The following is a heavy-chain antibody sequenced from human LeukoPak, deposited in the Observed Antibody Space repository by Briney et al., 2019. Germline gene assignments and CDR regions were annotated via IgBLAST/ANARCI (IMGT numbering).Heavy chain of an antibody. CDR3: ARAYAGGIFDS. CDR1: GFTFSDYW. V-gene: IGHV3-7*04. Sequence: GGSLRLSCGVSGFTFSDYWMSWVRQAPGKGLEWVANIKEDGSENYYVDSVRGRFTISRDNAKNSLYLQMNSLRAEDTAMYYCARAYAGGIFDSWGQGTLVTVSS. CDR2: IKEDGSEN. J-gene: IGHJ4*02. D-gene: IGHD3-16*01.